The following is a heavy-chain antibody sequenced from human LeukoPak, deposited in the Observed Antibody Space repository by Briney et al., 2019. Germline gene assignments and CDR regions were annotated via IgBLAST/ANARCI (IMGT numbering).Heavy chain of an antibody. V-gene: IGHV1-2*02. D-gene: IGHD1-26*01. CDR3: ARDHGRYATDY. Sequence: GASVKLSCKASGYTFTGYYMHWVRQAPGQGLEWMAWINPNSGGTNYAQEFKGRVTMTGDTSISTAYMELSWLRSDDTAAYYCARDHGRYATDYWGQGTLVTVSS. J-gene: IGHJ4*02. CDR2: INPNSGGT. CDR1: GYTFTGYY.